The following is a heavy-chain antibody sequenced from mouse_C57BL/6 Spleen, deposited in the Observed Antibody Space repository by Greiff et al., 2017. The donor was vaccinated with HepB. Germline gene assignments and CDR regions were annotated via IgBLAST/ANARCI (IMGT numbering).Heavy chain of an antibody. Sequence: EVQLVESGPELVKPGASVKMSCKASGYTFTDYNMHWVKQSHGKSLEWIGYINPNNGGTSYNQKFKGKATLTVNKSSSTAYMELRSLTSEDSAVYYCARGPYYAMDYWGQGTSVTVSS. J-gene: IGHJ4*01. CDR2: INPNNGGT. V-gene: IGHV1-22*01. CDR1: GYTFTDYN. CDR3: ARGPYYAMDY.